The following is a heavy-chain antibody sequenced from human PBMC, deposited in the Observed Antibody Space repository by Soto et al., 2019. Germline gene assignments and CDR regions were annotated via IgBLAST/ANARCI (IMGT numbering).Heavy chain of an antibody. CDR2: INPNSGGT. J-gene: IGHJ6*02. CDR1: GYTFTGYY. V-gene: IGHV1-2*02. Sequence: GASVKVSCKASGYTFTGYYMHWVRQAPGQGLEWMGWINPNSGGTNYAQKFQGRVTMTRDTSISTAYMELSRLRSDDTAVYYCARDMFFGESTPLEYYYYYGMDVWGQGTTVTVSS. D-gene: IGHD3-10*02. CDR3: ARDMFFGESTPLEYYYYYGMDV.